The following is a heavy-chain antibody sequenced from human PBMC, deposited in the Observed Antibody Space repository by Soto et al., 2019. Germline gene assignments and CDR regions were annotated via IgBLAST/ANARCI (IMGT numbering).Heavy chain of an antibody. J-gene: IGHJ4*02. Sequence: GGSLRLSCAASGFTVSNNYITWVRQAPGKGLEWVSVMYSGGTATSYADSVKGRFTVSRDNSKNTVSLQLDSLRAEDTAVYYCARGVPLGAIGRCYFDFWGGRILIAVSS. D-gene: IGHD1-26*01. CDR2: MYSGGTAT. CDR3: ARGVPLGAIGRCYFDF. V-gene: IGHV3-53*01. CDR1: GFTVSNNY.